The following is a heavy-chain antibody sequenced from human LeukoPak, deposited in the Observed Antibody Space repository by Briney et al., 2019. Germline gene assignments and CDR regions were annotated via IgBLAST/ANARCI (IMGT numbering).Heavy chain of an antibody. CDR2: IYYSGTT. V-gene: IGHV4-39*07. Sequence: SETLSLTCTVSGGSISNNYYFWGWIRQPPGKGLEWIGSIYYSGTTYYNPSLKSRVIISVDKSKNQSSLKLSSVTAADTAVYYCARRDPTVTTAFDYWGQGTLVTVSS. J-gene: IGHJ4*02. CDR1: GGSISNNYYF. D-gene: IGHD4-17*01. CDR3: ARRDPTVTTAFDY.